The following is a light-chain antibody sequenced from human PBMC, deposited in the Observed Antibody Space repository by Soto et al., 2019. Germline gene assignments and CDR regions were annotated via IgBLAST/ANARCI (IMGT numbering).Light chain of an antibody. Sequence: VLTQSPGTLSLSPGESATLSCRASQTVSITYLAWYQQKPGQAPRLLIYGASTRATGIPDRFSGSGSGTEFTLTISSLQSEEFAVYDCQQYGTSEIIVGQGTRLEIK. CDR3: QQYGTSEII. CDR1: QTVSITY. J-gene: IGKJ5*01. V-gene: IGKV3-20*01. CDR2: GAS.